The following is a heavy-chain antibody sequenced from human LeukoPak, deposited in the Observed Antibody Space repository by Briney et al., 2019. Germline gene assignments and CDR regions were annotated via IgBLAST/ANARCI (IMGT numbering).Heavy chain of an antibody. CDR3: AKDFPDYYDSSLY. Sequence: PGGSLRLSCAASGFTFSSYAVSWVRQAPGKGLEWVSAISGSGGSTYYADSVKGRFTISRDNSKNTLYPQMNSLRAEDTAVYYCAKDFPDYYDSSLYWGQGTLVTVSS. CDR2: ISGSGGST. V-gene: IGHV3-23*01. J-gene: IGHJ4*02. CDR1: GFTFSSYA. D-gene: IGHD3-22*01.